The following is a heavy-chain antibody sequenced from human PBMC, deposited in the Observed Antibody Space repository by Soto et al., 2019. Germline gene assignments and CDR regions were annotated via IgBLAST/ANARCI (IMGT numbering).Heavy chain of an antibody. CDR2: ISAYNGNT. V-gene: IGHV1-18*01. CDR1: GYTFTSYG. CDR3: ARDVLRYFDWLFSNYYYGMDV. Sequence: ASVNVSCKASGYTFTSYGISWVRQAPGQGLEWMGWISAYNGNTNYAQKLQGRVTMTTDTSTSTAYMELRSLRSDDTAVYYCARDVLRYFDWLFSNYYYGMDVWGQGTTVTVSS. D-gene: IGHD3-9*01. J-gene: IGHJ6*02.